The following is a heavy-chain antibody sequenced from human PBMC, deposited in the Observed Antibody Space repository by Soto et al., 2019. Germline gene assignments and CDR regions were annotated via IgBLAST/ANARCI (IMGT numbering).Heavy chain of an antibody. Sequence: GGSLRLSCAASGFTVSSKYMSWVRQAPGKGLEWVSVIYSGGSTNYADSVKGRFTVSRDNSKNMLYLQMNSLRAEDTAVYYCAREGGWYAGLDPWGQGTLVTVSS. CDR2: IYSGGST. D-gene: IGHD6-19*01. CDR1: GFTVSSKY. CDR3: AREGGWYAGLDP. V-gene: IGHV3-53*01. J-gene: IGHJ5*02.